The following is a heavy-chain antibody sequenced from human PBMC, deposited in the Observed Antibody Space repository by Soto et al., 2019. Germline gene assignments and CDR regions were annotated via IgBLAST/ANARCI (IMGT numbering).Heavy chain of an antibody. J-gene: IGHJ4*02. CDR1: GYTFTSYD. CDR3: ARLYGRSYFDY. V-gene: IGHV1-3*01. CDR2: INAGNGNT. Sequence: ASVKVSCKASGYTFTSYDMHWVRQAPGQRLEWMGWINAGNGNTKYSQKFQGRVTITRDTSTSTAYMELRSLRSDDTAVYYCARLYGRSYFDYWGQGTLVTVSS. D-gene: IGHD3-10*01.